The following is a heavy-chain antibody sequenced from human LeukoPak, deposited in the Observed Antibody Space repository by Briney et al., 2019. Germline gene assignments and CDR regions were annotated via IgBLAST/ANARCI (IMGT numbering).Heavy chain of an antibody. Sequence: PGGSLRLSCGASGFRFSTYAMSWVRQAPGKGLEWVSAISKSGDSTYYADSVKGRFTISRDNSRNTLYLQMNSLRVEDTAAYYCAKGGYSYGARDAFDVWGRGTMVTVSS. D-gene: IGHD5-18*01. CDR1: GFRFSTYA. CDR2: ISKSGDST. CDR3: AKGGYSYGARDAFDV. V-gene: IGHV3-23*01. J-gene: IGHJ3*01.